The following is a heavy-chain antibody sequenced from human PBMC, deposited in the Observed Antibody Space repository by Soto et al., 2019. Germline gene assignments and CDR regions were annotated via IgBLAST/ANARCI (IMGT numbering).Heavy chain of an antibody. V-gene: IGHV1-69*12. J-gene: IGHJ6*02. CDR3: ARDNDRPQLGGNYYYILDV. CDR1: GGTLRTAA. D-gene: IGHD2-8*01. Sequence: QVQLEQCGAEVKKPGSSVKVTCKASGGTLRTAAISWVRQAPGQGLEWMGGIMPVFRTPDYAQKFQGRVTITADESTNTAYMELSGLRSDDTAVYYCARDNDRPQLGGNYYYILDVWAQGTTITVSS. CDR2: IMPVFRTP.